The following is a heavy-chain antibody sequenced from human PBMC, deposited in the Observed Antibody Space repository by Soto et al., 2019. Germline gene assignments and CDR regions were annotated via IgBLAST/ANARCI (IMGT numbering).Heavy chain of an antibody. Sequence: SETLSLTCTVSGGSISSSSYYWGWIRQPPGKGLEWIGSIYYSGSTYYNPSLKSRVTISVDTSKNQFSLKLSSVTAADTAVYYCARTSYDSSGYYPLFDYWGQGTLVTVSS. V-gene: IGHV4-39*01. CDR3: ARTSYDSSGYYPLFDY. CDR1: GGSISSSSYY. J-gene: IGHJ4*02. CDR2: IYYSGST. D-gene: IGHD3-22*01.